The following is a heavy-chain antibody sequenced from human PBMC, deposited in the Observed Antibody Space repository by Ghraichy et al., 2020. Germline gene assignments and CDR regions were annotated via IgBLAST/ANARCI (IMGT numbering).Heavy chain of an antibody. Sequence: GGSLRLSCAASGFTFSSYAMSWVRQAPGKGLEWVSAISGSGGSTYYADSVKGRFTISRDNSKNTLFLQMNSLRAEDTAVYHCAKLSPYYYDNSGYGDYWGQGTLVTVSS. CDR1: GFTFSSYA. CDR2: ISGSGGST. D-gene: IGHD3-22*01. J-gene: IGHJ4*02. V-gene: IGHV3-23*01. CDR3: AKLSPYYYDNSGYGDY.